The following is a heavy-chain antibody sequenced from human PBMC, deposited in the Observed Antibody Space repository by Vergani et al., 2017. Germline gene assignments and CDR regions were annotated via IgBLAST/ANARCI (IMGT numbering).Heavy chain of an antibody. D-gene: IGHD5-18*01. CDR1: GFTFDDYA. J-gene: IGHJ4*02. Sequence: EVQLVESGGGLVQPGRSLRLSCAASGFTFDDYAMHWVRQAPGKGLEWVSGISWNSGSIGYADSVKGRFTISRDNAKNSLYLQMNSLRAEDTALYYCAKVAGRQLWSSFFDYWGQGTLVTVSS. CDR2: ISWNSGSI. V-gene: IGHV3-9*01. CDR3: AKVAGRQLWSSFFDY.